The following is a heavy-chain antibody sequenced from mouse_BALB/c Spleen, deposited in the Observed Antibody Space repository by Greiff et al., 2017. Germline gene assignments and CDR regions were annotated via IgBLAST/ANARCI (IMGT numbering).Heavy chain of an antibody. CDR3: ARYDYDTVGGAY. CDR1: GYTFTSYW. CDR2: IAPGSGST. D-gene: IGHD2-4*01. V-gene: IGHV1S41*01. J-gene: IGHJ3*01. Sequence: DLVKPGASVKLSCKASGYTFTSYWINWIKQRPGQGLEWIGRIAPGSGSTYYNEMFKGKATLTVDTSSRTAYIQLSSLSSEDSAVYFCARYDYDTVGGAYWGQGTLVTVSA.